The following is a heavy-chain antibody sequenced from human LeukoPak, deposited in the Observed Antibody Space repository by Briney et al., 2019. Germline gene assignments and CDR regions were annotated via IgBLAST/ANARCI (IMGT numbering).Heavy chain of an antibody. J-gene: IGHJ4*02. V-gene: IGHV3-30*02. CDR2: IRCDGSNK. D-gene: IGHD3-22*01. Sequence: GRSLRLSCAASGFTFSSYAMHWVRQAPGKGLVWVAFIRCDGSNKYYADSVKGRFTISRDNSKHTLYLQKNSLRAEDTSVYYCAKDLGGSVYYYDSYFDYCGQPTLVTVSS. CDR3: AKDLGGSVYYYDSYFDY. CDR1: GFTFSSYA.